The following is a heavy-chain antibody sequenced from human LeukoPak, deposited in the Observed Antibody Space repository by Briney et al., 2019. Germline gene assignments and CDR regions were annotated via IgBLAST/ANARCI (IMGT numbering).Heavy chain of an antibody. D-gene: IGHD5-24*01. J-gene: IGHJ4*02. CDR2: INPNSGGT. CDR1: GYTFTDYY. CDR3: ARDSGDGYNPVDY. Sequence: GASVKVSCKASGYTFTDYYVHWVRQAPGQGLEWMGWINPNSGGTHYAQKFQGRVTMTRDTSISTAYTELSSLRSDDTAVYYCARDSGDGYNPVDYWGQGTLITVSS. V-gene: IGHV1-2*02.